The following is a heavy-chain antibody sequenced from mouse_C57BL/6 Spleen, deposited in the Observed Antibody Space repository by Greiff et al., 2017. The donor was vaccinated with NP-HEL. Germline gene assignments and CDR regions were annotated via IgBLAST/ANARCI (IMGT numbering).Heavy chain of an antibody. CDR3: ALIYYDYDKYAMDY. V-gene: IGHV5-17*01. D-gene: IGHD2-4*01. CDR1: GFTFSDYG. Sequence: EVKLVESGGGLVKPGGSLKLSCAASGFTFSDYGMHWVRQAPEKGLEWVAYISSGSSTIYYADTVKGRFTISRDNAKNTLFLQMTSLRSEDTAMYYCALIYYDYDKYAMDYWGQGTSVTVSS. J-gene: IGHJ4*01. CDR2: ISSGSSTI.